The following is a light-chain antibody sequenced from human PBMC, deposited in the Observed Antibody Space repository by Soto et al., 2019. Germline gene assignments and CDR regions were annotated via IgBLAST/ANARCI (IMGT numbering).Light chain of an antibody. J-gene: IGKJ5*01. Sequence: EIVLTQSPATLSLSPGERATLSCRASQSVSSYLAWYQQKPGQAPRLIIYGASTRATGIPARFSGSWSGTDFTLTISRLEPEDVAVYYCQQRSNWPITFGQGTRLEI. CDR3: QQRSNWPIT. CDR1: QSVSSY. V-gene: IGKV3-11*01. CDR2: GAS.